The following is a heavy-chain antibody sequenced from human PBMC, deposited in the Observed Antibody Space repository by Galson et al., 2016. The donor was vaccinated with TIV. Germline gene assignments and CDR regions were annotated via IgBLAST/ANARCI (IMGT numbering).Heavy chain of an antibody. D-gene: IGHD2-15*01. CDR2: IKSKIDGGTI. CDR3: VAAAIFPNHHFDY. J-gene: IGHJ4*02. CDR1: GFSFNNAW. V-gene: IGHV3-15*01. Sequence: SGAEVKKPGESLRLSCATSGFSFNNAWMSWVCQAPGRGLEWIDRIKSKIDGGTIDYAAPVRGRFTISRDDSKTTLHMQLTGLKTEDTAVYYCVAAAIFPNHHFDYWGQGALITVSS.